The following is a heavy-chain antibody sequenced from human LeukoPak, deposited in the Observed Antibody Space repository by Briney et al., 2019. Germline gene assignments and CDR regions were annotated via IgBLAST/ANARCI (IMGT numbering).Heavy chain of an antibody. CDR1: GGSFSGYY. Sequence: SETLSLTCAVYGGSFSGYYWSWIRQPPGKGLEWIGYIYYSGSTNYNPSLKSRVTISVDTSKNQFSLKLSSVTAADTAVYYCARGSHRSPPDYWGQGTLVTVSS. CDR2: IYYSGST. CDR3: ARGSHRSPPDY. D-gene: IGHD1-26*01. J-gene: IGHJ4*02. V-gene: IGHV4-59*01.